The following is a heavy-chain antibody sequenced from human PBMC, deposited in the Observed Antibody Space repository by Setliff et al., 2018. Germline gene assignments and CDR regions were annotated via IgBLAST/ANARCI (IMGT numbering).Heavy chain of an antibody. CDR3: ARGGTFRYFDY. J-gene: IGHJ4*02. V-gene: IGHV4-59*01. Sequence: SETLSLTCTVSGDSISDASIMAWIRQPPGKGLEWIGYVYYSGTAYYNPSLKSRVTVIVDTSKNQFSLRLSSVTAADTAVYYCARGGTFRYFDYWGQGTPVTVSS. D-gene: IGHD5-12*01. CDR1: GDSISDAS. CDR2: VYYSGTA.